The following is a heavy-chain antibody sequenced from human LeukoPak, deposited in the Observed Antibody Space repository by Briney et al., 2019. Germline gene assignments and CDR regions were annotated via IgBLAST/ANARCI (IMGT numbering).Heavy chain of an antibody. D-gene: IGHD3-16*02. V-gene: IGHV1-18*01. CDR2: ISAYNGNT. CDR3: SMDLSSFLALVY. CDR1: GYTFTSYG. Sequence: ASVTVSCTASGYTFTSYGISWARQAPGQGLEWMGWISAYNGNTNYAQTLHGRVTITRDTYKTTALIELQIQRVDATDVCYSSMDLSSFLALVYWGQRTLVTVSS. J-gene: IGHJ4*02.